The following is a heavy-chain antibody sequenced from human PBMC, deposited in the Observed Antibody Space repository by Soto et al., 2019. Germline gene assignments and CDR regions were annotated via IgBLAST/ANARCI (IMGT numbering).Heavy chain of an antibody. CDR1: GYTFPSYG. V-gene: IGHV1-18*04. CDR2: ISAYNGNT. D-gene: IGHD1-1*01. CDR3: ARGGTAETYYYYYGMDV. Sequence: EASVKVSCKASGYTFPSYGISWVGQAPGQGLEWMGWISAYNGNTNYAQKLQGRVTMTTDTSTSTAYMELRSLRSDDTAVYYCARGGTAETYYYYYGMDVWGQGTTVTVSS. J-gene: IGHJ6*02.